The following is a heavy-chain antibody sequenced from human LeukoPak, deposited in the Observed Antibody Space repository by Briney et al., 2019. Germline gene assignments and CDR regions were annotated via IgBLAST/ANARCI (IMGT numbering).Heavy chain of an antibody. CDR1: GYTFTGYY. Sequence: ASVTVSCKASGYTFTGYYMHWVRQAPGQGLEWMGWINPNSGGTNYAQKFQGRVTMTRDTSISTAYMELSRLRSDDTAVYYCARDLYFVGSGYKDYYYYYMDVWGKGTTVTVSS. J-gene: IGHJ6*03. V-gene: IGHV1-2*02. CDR2: INPNSGGT. D-gene: IGHD3-22*01. CDR3: ARDLYFVGSGYKDYYYYYMDV.